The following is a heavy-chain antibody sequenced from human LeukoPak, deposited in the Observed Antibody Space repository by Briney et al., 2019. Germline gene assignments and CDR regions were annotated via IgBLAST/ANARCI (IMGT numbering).Heavy chain of an antibody. Sequence: QPGGSLRLSCAASGFTFSSYGMHWVRQAPGKGLEWVAVISYDGSNKYYANSVKGRFTISRDNSKNTLYLQMNSLRAEDTAVYYCAKDSLGELILFDYWGQGTLVTVSS. CDR2: ISYDGSNK. J-gene: IGHJ4*02. CDR3: AKDSLGELILFDY. V-gene: IGHV3-30*18. CDR1: GFTFSSYG. D-gene: IGHD1-26*01.